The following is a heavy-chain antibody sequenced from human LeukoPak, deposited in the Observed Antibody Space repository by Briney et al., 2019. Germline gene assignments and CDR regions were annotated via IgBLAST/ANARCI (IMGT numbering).Heavy chain of an antibody. V-gene: IGHV1-18*01. D-gene: IGHD3-10*01. CDR1: GYTFISYG. CDR3: ARDPLMVRGGNYYYYGMDV. CDR2: ITTYNGNT. Sequence: ASVKVSCKASGYTFISYGISWVRQAPGQGLEWMGWITTYNGNTYSAQKFQGRVTMTTDTSTSTAYMELRSLRSDDTAVYYCARDPLMVRGGNYYYYGMDVWGQGTTVTVSS. J-gene: IGHJ6*02.